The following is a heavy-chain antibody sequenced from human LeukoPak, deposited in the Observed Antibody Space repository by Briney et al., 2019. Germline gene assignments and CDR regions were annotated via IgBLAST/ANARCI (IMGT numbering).Heavy chain of an antibody. D-gene: IGHD3-10*01. CDR2: ISSGSSTI. J-gene: IGHJ3*02. Sequence: GGSLRLSCAASGFTFSSFSMNWVRQAPGKGLAWVSYISSGSSTIYYADSVKGRFTISRDNAKNSLYLQVNSLRDEDTAVYYCARAGGLLWFGEVLESSDAFHIWGQGTMVTVSS. V-gene: IGHV3-48*02. CDR3: ARAGGLLWFGEVLESSDAFHI. CDR1: GFTFSSFS.